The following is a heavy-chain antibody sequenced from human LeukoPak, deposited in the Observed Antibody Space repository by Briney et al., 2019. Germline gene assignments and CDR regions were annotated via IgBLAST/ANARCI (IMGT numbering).Heavy chain of an antibody. CDR2: VRGSGDST. D-gene: IGHD2-2*03. CDR3: AKDGYCTTITCYGWLDY. Sequence: QSGGSLRLSCAVSGFSVSSYAMSWVRLAPGKGLEWVSGVRGSGDSTYYADSVKGRFTTSRDNSRNTLYLQMNSLRAEDTAVYYCAKDGYCTTITCYGWLDYWGLGTLVTVSS. J-gene: IGHJ4*02. V-gene: IGHV3-23*01. CDR1: GFSVSSYA.